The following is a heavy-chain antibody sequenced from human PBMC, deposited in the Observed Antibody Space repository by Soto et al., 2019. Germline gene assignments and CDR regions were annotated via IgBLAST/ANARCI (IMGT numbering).Heavy chain of an antibody. CDR2: IKEDGSEK. Sequence: GGSLRLSCAASGFTFSNYWMSWVRQAPGKRLEWVANIKEDGSEKYYVDSVKGRFTISRDNAKNSLFLQMDSLRAEDTAVYYCATDLYQLPTMKYYYYGMDVWGQGTTVTVSS. CDR1: GFTFSNYW. CDR3: ATDLYQLPTMKYYYYGMDV. V-gene: IGHV3-7*03. J-gene: IGHJ6*02. D-gene: IGHD2-2*01.